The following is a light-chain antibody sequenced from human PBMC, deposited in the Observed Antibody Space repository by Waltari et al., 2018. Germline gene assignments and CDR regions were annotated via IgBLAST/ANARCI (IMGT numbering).Light chain of an antibody. V-gene: IGKV1-12*01. CDR3: AQGNSFPPT. CDR1: QGISTW. J-gene: IGKJ1*01. Sequence: DLQMTQSPPSVSASVGDTVSIPCRVSQGISTWLAWYQQKPGNAPKLLIYSASTLQTGVPSRFGGRGAGKDFSLTIGSLQPEDFATYCCAQGNSFPPTSGQATKVAIK. CDR2: SAS.